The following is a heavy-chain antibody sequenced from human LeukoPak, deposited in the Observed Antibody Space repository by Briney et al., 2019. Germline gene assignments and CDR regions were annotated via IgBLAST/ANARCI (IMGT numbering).Heavy chain of an antibody. D-gene: IGHD3-22*01. V-gene: IGHV3-74*01. CDR3: VRDWGYDSSGYWQKYFDS. CDR2: INHDGSST. J-gene: IGHJ4*02. CDR1: GFTFSTFW. Sequence: PSGGSLRLSCATSGFTFSTFWMHWVRHAPGKGLVWVSRINHDGSSTNYADSVKGRFTISRDDAKNTLHLQMNSLRAEDTAVYYCVRDWGYDSSGYWQKYFDSWGQGTLVTVSS.